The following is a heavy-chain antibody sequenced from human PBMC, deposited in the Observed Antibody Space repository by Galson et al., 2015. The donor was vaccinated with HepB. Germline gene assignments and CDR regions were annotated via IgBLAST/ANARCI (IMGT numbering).Heavy chain of an antibody. D-gene: IGHD3-10*01. V-gene: IGHV7-4-1*02. CDR1: GYTFTNYA. CDR2: INTNTGNP. J-gene: IGHJ4*02. CDR3: VGGDYYGTNDY. Sequence: SVKVSCKASGYTFTNYAMNWVRQAPGQGLEWMGWINTNTGNPTSAQGFTGRFVFSLDTSVSTAYLQISSLKAEDTAVYYCVGGDYYGTNDYWGQGTLVTVSS.